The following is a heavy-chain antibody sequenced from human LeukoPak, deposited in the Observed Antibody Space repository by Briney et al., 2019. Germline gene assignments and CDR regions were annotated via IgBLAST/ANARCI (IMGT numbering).Heavy chain of an antibody. D-gene: IGHD3-3*01. CDR1: GFTVSSNY. Sequence: PGGSLRLSCAASGFTVSSNYMSWVRQAPGKGLEWVSVIYSGGSTYYADSVKGRFTISRDNSKNTLYLQMNSLRAEDTAVYYCAKDVTIFGVVMRHFDYWGQGTLVTVSS. CDR3: AKDVTIFGVVMRHFDY. V-gene: IGHV3-53*01. J-gene: IGHJ4*02. CDR2: IYSGGST.